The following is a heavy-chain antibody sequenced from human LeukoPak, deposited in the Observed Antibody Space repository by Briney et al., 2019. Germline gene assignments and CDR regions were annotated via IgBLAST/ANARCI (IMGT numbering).Heavy chain of an antibody. Sequence: PSETLSLTCTVSGGSISSSSYYWGWIRQPPGKGLEWIGSIYYSGSTYYNPSLKSRVTISVDTSKNQFSLKLGSVTAADTAVYYCARQSPGIAVVLYYFDYWGQGTLVTVSS. CDR1: GGSISSSSYY. V-gene: IGHV4-39*01. J-gene: IGHJ4*02. CDR3: ARQSPGIAVVLYYFDY. CDR2: IYYSGST. D-gene: IGHD6-19*01.